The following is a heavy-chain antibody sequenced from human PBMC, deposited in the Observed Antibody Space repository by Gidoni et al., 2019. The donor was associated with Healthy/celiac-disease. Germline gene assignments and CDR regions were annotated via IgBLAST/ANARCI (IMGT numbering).Heavy chain of an antibody. V-gene: IGHV4-31*03. CDR2: IYYSGST. CDR1: GGSISSGGYY. D-gene: IGHD5-18*01. J-gene: IGHJ2*01. CDR3: ARDKRGYSYGLNEWYFDL. Sequence: QVQLQESGPGLVKPSQTLSLTCTVSGGSISSGGYYWSWIRQHPGKGLEWIGYIYYSGSTYYNPSLKSRVTISVDTSKNQFSLKLSSVTAADTAVHYCARDKRGYSYGLNEWYFDLWGRGTLVTVSS.